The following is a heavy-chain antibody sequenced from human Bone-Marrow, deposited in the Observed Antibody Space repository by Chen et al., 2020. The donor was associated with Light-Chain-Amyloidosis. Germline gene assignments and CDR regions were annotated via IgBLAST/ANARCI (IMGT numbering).Heavy chain of an antibody. V-gene: IGHV5-51*01. CDR2: IYPDDSDA. Sequence: EVQLVQSGPEVKKPGESLKISCTGSGYTFPNYWIGWVRQTPGKGLEWMGVIYPDDSDARYSPSFEGQVTISADKSITTAYLQWRSLKASDTAMYYCARRRDGYNFDYWGQGTLVTVSS. D-gene: IGHD5-12*01. CDR1: GYTFPNYW. CDR3: ARRRDGYNFDY. J-gene: IGHJ4*02.